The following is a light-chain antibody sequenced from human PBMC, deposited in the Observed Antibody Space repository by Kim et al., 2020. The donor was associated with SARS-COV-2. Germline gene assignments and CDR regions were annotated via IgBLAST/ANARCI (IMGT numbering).Light chain of an antibody. J-gene: IGKJ1*01. Sequence: DIKMTQSPSTLSASVGDRVTITCRASQSISTWLAWYQQKPGKAPNLLIHDASSLESGVPSRFSGSGSGTEFTLTISSLQPDDLATYYCQQYKSYSMSTFGQGTKVDIK. CDR2: DAS. CDR1: QSISTW. CDR3: QQYKSYSMST. V-gene: IGKV1-5*01.